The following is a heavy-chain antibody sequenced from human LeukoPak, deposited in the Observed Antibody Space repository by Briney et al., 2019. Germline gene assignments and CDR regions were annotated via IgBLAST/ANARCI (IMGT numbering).Heavy chain of an antibody. Sequence: ASVKVSCKASGYTFTSYDINWVRQATGQGLEWMGWMNPNSGNTGYAQKFQGRVTMTRNTSISTAYMELSRLRSEDTAVYYCAVYDSSGYYYSNDAFDIWGQGTMVTVSS. CDR2: MNPNSGNT. J-gene: IGHJ3*02. CDR3: AVYDSSGYYYSNDAFDI. D-gene: IGHD3-22*01. CDR1: GYTFTSYD. V-gene: IGHV1-8*01.